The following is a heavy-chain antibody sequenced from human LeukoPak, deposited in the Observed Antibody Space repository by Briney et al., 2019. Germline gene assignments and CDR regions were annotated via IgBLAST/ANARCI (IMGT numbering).Heavy chain of an antibody. Sequence: ASVKVSCKASGYTFTSYYMHWVRQAPGQGLEWMGIINPSGGSTSYAQKFQGRVTMTRDTSISTAYMELSRLRSDDTAVYYCARVPSYGDYVYWGQGTLVTVSS. J-gene: IGHJ4*02. V-gene: IGHV1-46*01. D-gene: IGHD4-17*01. CDR2: INPSGGST. CDR1: GYTFTSYY. CDR3: ARVPSYGDYVY.